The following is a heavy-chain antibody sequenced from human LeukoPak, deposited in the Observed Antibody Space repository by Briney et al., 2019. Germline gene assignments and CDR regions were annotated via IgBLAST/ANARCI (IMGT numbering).Heavy chain of an antibody. Sequence: GGSLRLSCAASGFTFSSYGMHWVRQAPGKGLEWVAVISYDGSNKYYADSVKGRFTISRDNSKNTLYLQMNSLRAEDTAVYYCAREYSSGWYVPFDYWGQGTLVTVSS. CDR1: GFTFSSYG. J-gene: IGHJ4*02. CDR2: ISYDGSNK. CDR3: AREYSSGWYVPFDY. D-gene: IGHD6-19*01. V-gene: IGHV3-30*03.